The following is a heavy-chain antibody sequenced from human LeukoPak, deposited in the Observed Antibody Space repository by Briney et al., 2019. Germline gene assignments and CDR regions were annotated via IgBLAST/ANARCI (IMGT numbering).Heavy chain of an antibody. D-gene: IGHD1-26*01. J-gene: IGHJ4*02. CDR2: ISYDGSNK. Sequence: GGPLRLSCAASGFTFSSYGMHWVRQAPGKGLEWVAVISYDGSNKYYADSVKGRFTISRDNSKNTLYLQMNSLRAEDTAVYYCAKDIFAVGSYFDYWGQGTLVTVSS. CDR3: AKDIFAVGSYFDY. V-gene: IGHV3-30*18. CDR1: GFTFSSYG.